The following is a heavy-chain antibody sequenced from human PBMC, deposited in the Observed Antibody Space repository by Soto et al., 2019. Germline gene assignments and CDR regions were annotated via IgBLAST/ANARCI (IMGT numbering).Heavy chain of an antibody. J-gene: IGHJ6*02. V-gene: IGHV5-51*01. CDR3: ASSYCSSTSCVDSYYYYGMDV. CDR2: IYPGDSDT. D-gene: IGHD2-2*01. Sequence: GESLKISCKGSGYSFSSSWIGWVRQMPGKGLEWMGIIYPGDSDTRYSPSFQGQVTISADKSISTAYLQWSSLKASDTAMYYCASSYCSSTSCVDSYYYYGMDVWGQGTTVTVSS. CDR1: GYSFSSSW.